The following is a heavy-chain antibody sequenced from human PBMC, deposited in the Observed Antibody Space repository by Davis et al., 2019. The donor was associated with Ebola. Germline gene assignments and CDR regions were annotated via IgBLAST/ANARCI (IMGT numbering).Heavy chain of an antibody. D-gene: IGHD2-2*01. J-gene: IGHJ4*02. Sequence: SETLSLTCAVSGASISSNNWWSWVRQSPEKGLEWIGEIYHIGSTNNNPSLKSRVTISVDKSKNQFSLKLTSVTAADTAVYYCARETPGVRGYFDYWGQGTLVTVSS. CDR3: ARETPGVRGYFDY. CDR1: GASISSNNW. V-gene: IGHV4-4*02. CDR2: IYHIGST.